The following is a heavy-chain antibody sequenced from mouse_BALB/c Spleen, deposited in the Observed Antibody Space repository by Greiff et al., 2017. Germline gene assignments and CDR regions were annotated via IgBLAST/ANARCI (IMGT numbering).Heavy chain of an antibody. Sequence: EVHLVESGGGLVKPGGSLKLSCAASGFTFSSYAMSWVRQTPEKRLEWVATISSGGSYTYYPDSVKGRFTISRDNAKNTLYLQMSSLRSEDTAMYYCARQGITNAMDYWGQGTSVTVSS. CDR2: ISSGGSYT. CDR1: GFTFSSYA. V-gene: IGHV5-9-3*01. J-gene: IGHJ4*01. D-gene: IGHD2-4*01. CDR3: ARQGITNAMDY.